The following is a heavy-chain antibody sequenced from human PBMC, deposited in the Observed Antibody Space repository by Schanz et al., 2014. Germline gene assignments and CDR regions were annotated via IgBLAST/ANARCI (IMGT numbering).Heavy chain of an antibody. CDR1: GYTFISYG. CDR3: ARDFSAYVGNYFDY. V-gene: IGHV1-18*01. D-gene: IGHD5-12*01. J-gene: IGHJ4*02. CDR2: ISTYTGNT. Sequence: QVQLVQSGAEVRKPGASVKVSCKASGYTFISYGISWVRQAPGQGLEWMGWISTYTGNTNYAQRLQDRVTMTTDTSTSTAYMELRSLRSDDTAVYYCARDFSAYVGNYFDYWGQGTLXTVSS.